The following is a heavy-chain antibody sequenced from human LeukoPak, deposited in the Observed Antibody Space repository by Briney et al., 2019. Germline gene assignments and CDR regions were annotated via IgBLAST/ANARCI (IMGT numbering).Heavy chain of an antibody. D-gene: IGHD2-2*02. CDR2: IIPIFGTA. Sequence: GASVKVSCKASGGTFSSYAISWVRQAPGQGLEWMGGIIPIFGTANYAQKFQGRVTITTDESTSTAYMELSSLRSEDTAVYYCATAGENKNGDYCSSTSCYRVYLHWGQGTLVTVSS. J-gene: IGHJ4*02. V-gene: IGHV1-69*05. CDR3: ATAGENKNGDYCSSTSCYRVYLH. CDR1: GGTFSSYA.